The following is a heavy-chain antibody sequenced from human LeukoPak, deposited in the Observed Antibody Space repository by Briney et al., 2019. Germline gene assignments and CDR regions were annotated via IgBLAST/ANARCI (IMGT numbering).Heavy chain of an antibody. CDR3: ARLSLTYDYLEY. CDR1: GFTVSNNY. Sequence: GGSLRLSCAASGFTVSNNYMSWVRQAPGKGLEWVSLIYSGGTTYYGDSVKGRFTISRDNSKNTVYLQMNRLRAEDTAVYYCARLSLTYDYLEYWGQGTLVTVSS. CDR2: IYSGGTT. J-gene: IGHJ4*02. V-gene: IGHV3-53*01. D-gene: IGHD3-16*01.